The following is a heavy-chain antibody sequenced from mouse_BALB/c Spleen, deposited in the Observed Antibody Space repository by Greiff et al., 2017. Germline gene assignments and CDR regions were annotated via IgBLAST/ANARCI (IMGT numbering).Heavy chain of an antibody. CDR3: ATPYGRGTAWFAY. CDR1: GFNIKDTY. CDR2: IDPANGNT. D-gene: IGHD1-1*01. Sequence: DVQLQESGAELVKPGASVKLSCTASGFNIKDTYMHWVKQRPEQGLEWIGRIDPANGNTKYDPKFQGKATITADTSSNTAYLQLSSLTSEDTAVYYCATPYGRGTAWFAYWGQGTLVTVSA. V-gene: IGHV14-3*02. J-gene: IGHJ3*01.